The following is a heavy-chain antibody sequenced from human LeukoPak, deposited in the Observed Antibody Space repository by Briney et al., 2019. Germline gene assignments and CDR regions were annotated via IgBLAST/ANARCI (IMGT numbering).Heavy chain of an antibody. CDR1: GGSFIGYY. CDR2: INRSGST. D-gene: IGHD3-3*01. J-gene: IGHJ4*02. V-gene: IGHV4-34*01. CDR3: ARGQNYDFWSGYYTRSRPTYYFDY. Sequence: PSETLSLTCAGYGGSFIGYYWSWIRQPPGKGLGWIGEINRSGSTNYNPSLKSRVTISVDTSKNQFSLKLSSVTAADTAVYYCARGQNYDFWSGYYTRSRPTYYFDYWGQGTLVTVSS.